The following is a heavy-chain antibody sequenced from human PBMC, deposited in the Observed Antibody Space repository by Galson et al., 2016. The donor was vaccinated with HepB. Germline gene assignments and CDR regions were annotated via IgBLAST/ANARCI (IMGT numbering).Heavy chain of an antibody. CDR3: ARAYLYRSAGGCYALDY. CDR2: IAYDGSIK. Sequence: LRLSCAASGFTFNSYAMHWVRPAPGKGLAWVAVIAYDGSIKKYGDSVKGRFPISRDNSKTTLYLQKNSLRAEDTAVYYCARAYLYRSAGGCYALDYWGQGTLVTVSS. J-gene: IGHJ4*02. V-gene: IGHV3-30-3*01. D-gene: IGHD2-15*01. CDR1: GFTFNSYA.